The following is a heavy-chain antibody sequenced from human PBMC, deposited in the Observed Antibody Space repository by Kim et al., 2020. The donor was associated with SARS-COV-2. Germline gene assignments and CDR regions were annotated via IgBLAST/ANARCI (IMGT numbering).Heavy chain of an antibody. D-gene: IGHD5-12*01. Sequence: SETLSLTCTVSGGSVISGSYYWSWIRQPPGKGLEWIGYIYFSGSTNYNPSLRSRVTISVGTSKNQFSLNLNSVTAADTAVYYCARDRGYSAYNYWGQGILVTVSS. CDR3: ARDRGYSAYNY. V-gene: IGHV4-61*01. J-gene: IGHJ4*02. CDR2: IYFSGST. CDR1: GGSVISGSYY.